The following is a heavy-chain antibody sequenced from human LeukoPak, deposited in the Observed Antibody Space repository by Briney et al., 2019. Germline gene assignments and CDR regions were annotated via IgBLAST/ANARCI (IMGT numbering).Heavy chain of an antibody. Sequence: PSETLSLTCAVSGGSISSGGYSWHWIRQPPGKGLEWIGYIYHSGSTYYNPSLKSRVTISVDRSKNQFSLKLSSVTAADTAVYYCAREGYYGSGRHSFFDYWGQGTLVTVSS. J-gene: IGHJ4*02. D-gene: IGHD3-10*01. V-gene: IGHV4-30-2*01. CDR2: IYHSGST. CDR1: GGSISSGGYS. CDR3: AREGYYGSGRHSFFDY.